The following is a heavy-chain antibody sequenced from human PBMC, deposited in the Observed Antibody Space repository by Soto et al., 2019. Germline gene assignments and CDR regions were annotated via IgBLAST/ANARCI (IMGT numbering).Heavy chain of an antibody. CDR1: GYTFTGYY. J-gene: IGHJ4*02. Sequence: GASVKVSCKASGYTFTGYYMHWVRQAPGQGLEWMGWINPNSGGTNYAQKFQGRVTMTRDTSISTAYMELSRLRSDDTAVYYCARDRDRIAVAGTGYWGQGTLVTVSS. CDR3: ARDRDRIAVAGTGY. D-gene: IGHD6-19*01. V-gene: IGHV1-2*02. CDR2: INPNSGGT.